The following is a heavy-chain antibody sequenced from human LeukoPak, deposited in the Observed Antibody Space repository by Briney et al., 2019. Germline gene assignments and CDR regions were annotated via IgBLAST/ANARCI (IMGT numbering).Heavy chain of an antibody. J-gene: IGHJ6*02. V-gene: IGHV3-7*03. CDR1: GFILSNHW. D-gene: IGHD1/OR15-1a*01. CDR2: MNKDGSER. CDR3: ARNNDMDV. Sequence: GSSLRLSCAASGFILSNHWMTWVRQAPGKGPEWVANMNKDGSERYYVDSVKGRFTISRDTAKNLLYLQMNSLRAEDTALYYCARNNDMDVWGQGTTVIVSS.